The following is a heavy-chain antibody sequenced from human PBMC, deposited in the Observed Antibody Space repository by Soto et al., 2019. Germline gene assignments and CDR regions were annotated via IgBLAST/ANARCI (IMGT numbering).Heavy chain of an antibody. V-gene: IGHV1-69*01. D-gene: IGHD1-1*01. CDR3: ARRPLEPRLYYYYGMDV. CDR1: GGSLISYP. J-gene: IGHJ6*02. CDR2: IIPIFGTA. Sequence: SVRSSFEASGGSLISYPIGWVRQATGQGLEWMGGIIPIFGTANYAQKFQGRVTITADESTSTAYMELSSLRSEDTAVYYCARRPLEPRLYYYYGMDVWGQRTTVTVSS.